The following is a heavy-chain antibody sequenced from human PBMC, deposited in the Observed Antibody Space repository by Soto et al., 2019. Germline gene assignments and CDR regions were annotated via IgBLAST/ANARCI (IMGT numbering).Heavy chain of an antibody. V-gene: IGHV4-31*03. J-gene: IGHJ4*02. CDR3: ENSNGYTGDGYTLFDY. CDR2: IYNSGYT. Sequence: SQSRSLASIVATGSITMGCHCCSWIRQHPGTGLECIGYIYNSGYTYYNPSLKSRVTISVNTSKKQFSLKLSSVTAADTAVYYGENSNGYTGDGYTLFDYWGQGTLVTVSS. D-gene: IGHD5-12*01. CDR1: TGSITMGCHC.